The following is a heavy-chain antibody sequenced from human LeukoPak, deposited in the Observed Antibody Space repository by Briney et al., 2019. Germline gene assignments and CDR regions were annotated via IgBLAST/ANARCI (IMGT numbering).Heavy chain of an antibody. CDR1: GFTFSNYA. J-gene: IGHJ4*02. Sequence: QAGGSLRLSCAASGFTFSNYAMSWVRQAPGRGLEWVSGIGSDSNTYYADSVKGRFTISRDNSKNTLFLQMNSLRAEDTAVYYCAKRPPGEVYWGQGALVTVSS. V-gene: IGHV3-23*01. D-gene: IGHD3-16*01. CDR2: IGSDSNT. CDR3: AKRPPGEVY.